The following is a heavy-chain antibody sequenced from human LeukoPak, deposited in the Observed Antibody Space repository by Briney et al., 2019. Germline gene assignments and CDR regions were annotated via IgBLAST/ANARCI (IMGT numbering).Heavy chain of an antibody. J-gene: IGHJ3*02. V-gene: IGHV4-31*03. CDR3: ARTMYYYDSSGYYLGAFDI. CDR2: IYYSGST. CDR1: GGSISSGGYY. Sequence: PSETLSLTCTVSGGSISSGGYYWSWIRQHPGKGLEWIGYIYYSGSTYYNPSLKSRVTISVDTSKNQFSPKLSSVTAADTAVYYCARTMYYYDSSGYYLGAFDIWGQGTMVTVSS. D-gene: IGHD3-22*01.